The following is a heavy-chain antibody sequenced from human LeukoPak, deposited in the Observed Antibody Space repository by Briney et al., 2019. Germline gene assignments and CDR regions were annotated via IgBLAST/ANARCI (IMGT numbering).Heavy chain of an antibody. CDR1: GFTFSSYD. Sequence: PGGSLRLSCAASGFTFSSYDMHWVRQATGKGLEWVSAIGTAGDTYYPGSVKGRFTTSRENAKNSLYLQMNSLRAGDTAVYYCARAVDYYDSSGPGGFDYWGQGTLVTVSS. V-gene: IGHV3-13*01. D-gene: IGHD3-22*01. CDR2: IGTAGDT. CDR3: ARAVDYYDSSGPGGFDY. J-gene: IGHJ4*02.